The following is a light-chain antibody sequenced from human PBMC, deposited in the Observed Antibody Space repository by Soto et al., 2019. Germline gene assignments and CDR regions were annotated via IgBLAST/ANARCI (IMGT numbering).Light chain of an antibody. CDR2: DAS. V-gene: IGKV1-5*01. J-gene: IGKJ1*01. CDR1: QRISSW. CDR3: QQYNTYPWT. Sequence: DTQMTQSPATLSASVGDRVTITCRASQRISSWLAWYQQKPGKVPKLLIDDASSLESGVPSRFSGSGSGTEFTLTISSLQPDDFATYYCQQYNTYPWTFGQGTKVDIK.